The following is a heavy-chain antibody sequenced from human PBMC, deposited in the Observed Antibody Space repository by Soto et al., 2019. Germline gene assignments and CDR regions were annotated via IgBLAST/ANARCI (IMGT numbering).Heavy chain of an antibody. V-gene: IGHV4-59*01. CDR3: AGGEHKYGDYDHFQH. D-gene: IGHD4-17*01. J-gene: IGHJ1*01. Sequence: QVQLQESGPGLVKPSETLSLTCTVSGGSISSYYWSWIRQPPGKGLEWIGYIYYSGSTNYNPSLKSRVTISVDTSKNQFSLKLSSVTAADTAVYYCAGGEHKYGDYDHFQHWGQGTLVTVSS. CDR2: IYYSGST. CDR1: GGSISSYY.